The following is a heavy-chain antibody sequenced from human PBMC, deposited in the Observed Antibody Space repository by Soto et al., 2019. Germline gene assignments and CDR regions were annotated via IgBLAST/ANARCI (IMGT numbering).Heavy chain of an antibody. CDR3: ARHQEDSSSILHTFYYYGMDV. CDR1: GCSFANFW. CDR2: IYPGDSDT. J-gene: IGHJ6*02. V-gene: IGHV5-51*01. D-gene: IGHD6-6*01. Sequence: GVPMKIPRSGAGCSFANFWVGWVRQMPGKGLEWMGIIYPGDSDTRYSPSFQGQVTISADKSISTAYLQWSSLKASDTAMYYCARHQEDSSSILHTFYYYGMDVWGQGTTVTVSS.